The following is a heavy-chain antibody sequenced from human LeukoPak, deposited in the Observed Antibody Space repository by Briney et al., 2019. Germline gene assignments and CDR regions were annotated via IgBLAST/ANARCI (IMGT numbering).Heavy chain of an antibody. V-gene: IGHV4-59*01. CDR1: GGSISSYY. D-gene: IGHD3-3*01. Sequence: PSETLSLTCTVSGGSISSYYWSWIRQPPGKGLEWIGYIYYSGSTNYNPSLKSRVTISVDTSKNQFSLKLSSVTAADTAVYYCARYDFNKFFDYWGQGILVTVSS. CDR2: IYYSGST. J-gene: IGHJ4*02. CDR3: ARYDFNKFFDY.